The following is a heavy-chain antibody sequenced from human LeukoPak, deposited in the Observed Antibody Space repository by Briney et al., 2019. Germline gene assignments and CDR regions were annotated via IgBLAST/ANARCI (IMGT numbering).Heavy chain of an antibody. CDR2: IYYRGNT. Sequence: SETLSLTCSVSGGSISYSNYYWDWIRQPPGKGLEWIGTIYYRGNTYYNPSLKSRVAISGDTSTNQFFLGLSSVTAADTAVYYRASFLTDYWGQGTPVIVSS. CDR3: ASFLTDY. V-gene: IGHV4-39*01. J-gene: IGHJ4*02. CDR1: GGSISYSNYY.